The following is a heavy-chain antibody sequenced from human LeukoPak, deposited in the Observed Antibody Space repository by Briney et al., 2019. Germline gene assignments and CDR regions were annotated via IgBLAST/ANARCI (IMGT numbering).Heavy chain of an antibody. J-gene: IGHJ3*02. D-gene: IGHD5-12*01. CDR1: YFTFTNTW. V-gene: IGHV3-15*07. CDR2: IKSEIDGGTT. CDR3: TTGGSVIVAGTRAFDI. Sequence: GGSLRLSYAASYFTFTNTWMNWVRQAPGKGLEWVGRIKSEIDGGTTDYAAPVQGRFTISRDDSQGTLYLQMNSLKTEDTAVYYCTTGGSVIVAGTRAFDIWGQGTLVTVSS.